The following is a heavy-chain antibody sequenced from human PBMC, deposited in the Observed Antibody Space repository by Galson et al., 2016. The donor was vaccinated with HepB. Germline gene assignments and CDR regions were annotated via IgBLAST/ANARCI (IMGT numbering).Heavy chain of an antibody. D-gene: IGHD3/OR15-3a*01. CDR2: INPRGGST. V-gene: IGHV1-46*01. J-gene: IGHJ4*02. CDR1: GYTFTSYY. Sequence: SGYTFTSYYMHWVRQAPGQGLEWMGKINPRGGSTSCSQKYQGRVTMTRDTSTSTVYMELSSLTSEDTAEYYCARGTGTGGYFDYWGQGTLVTVSS. CDR3: ARGTGTGGYFDY.